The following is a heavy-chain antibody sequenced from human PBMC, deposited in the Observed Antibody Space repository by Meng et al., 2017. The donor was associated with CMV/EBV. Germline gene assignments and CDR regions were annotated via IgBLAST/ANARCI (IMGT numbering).Heavy chain of an antibody. Sequence: KVSCKGSGYSFTSYWIGWVRQMLGKGLEWMGIIYPGDSDTRYSPSFQGQVTISADKSISTAYLQWSSLKASDTAMYYCARQVDSSFFDYWGQGTLVTVSS. D-gene: IGHD6-6*01. CDR1: GYSFTSYW. CDR3: ARQVDSSFFDY. CDR2: IYPGDSDT. J-gene: IGHJ4*02. V-gene: IGHV5-51*01.